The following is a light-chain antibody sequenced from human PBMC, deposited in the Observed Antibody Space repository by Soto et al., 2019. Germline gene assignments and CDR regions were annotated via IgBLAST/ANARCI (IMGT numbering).Light chain of an antibody. CDR3: QQYYSYPPYT. CDR1: QGISSY. Sequence: AIRLTQSPSSFSASTGDRVTITCRASQGISSYLAWYQQKPGKAPKLLIYAASTLQGGVPSRFSGSGSGTDFTLTISCLQSEDFATYYCQQYYSYPPYTFGQGTKWIS. CDR2: AAS. V-gene: IGKV1-8*01. J-gene: IGKJ2*01.